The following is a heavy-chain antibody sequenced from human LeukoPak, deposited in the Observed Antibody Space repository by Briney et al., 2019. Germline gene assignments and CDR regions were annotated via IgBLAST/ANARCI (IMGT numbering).Heavy chain of an antibody. CDR2: IWYDGSNK. CDR3: AREITRDSWNRFDY. Sequence: PGRSLRLSCAASGFTFSSYGMHWVRQAPGKGLEWVAVIWYDGSNKYYADSVKGRFTISRDNSKNTLYLQMNSLRAEDTAVYFCAREITRDSWNRFDYWGQGTLVTVSS. J-gene: IGHJ4*02. CDR1: GFTFSSYG. D-gene: IGHD1-1*01. V-gene: IGHV3-33*01.